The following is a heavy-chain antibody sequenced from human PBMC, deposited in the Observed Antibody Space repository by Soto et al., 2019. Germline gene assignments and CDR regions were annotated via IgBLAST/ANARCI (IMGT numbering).Heavy chain of an antibody. D-gene: IGHD3-16*01. CDR1: GGSISSYY. J-gene: IGHJ5*02. V-gene: IGHV4-59*01. CDR3: ASGHRQTYVWGSPSWFDP. CDR2: IYYSGST. Sequence: SETLSLTCTVSGGSISSYYWSWIRQPPGKGLEWIGYIYYSGSTNYNPSLKSRVTISVDTSKNQFSLKLSSVTAADTAVYYCASGHRQTYVWGSPSWFDPWGQGTLVTVSS.